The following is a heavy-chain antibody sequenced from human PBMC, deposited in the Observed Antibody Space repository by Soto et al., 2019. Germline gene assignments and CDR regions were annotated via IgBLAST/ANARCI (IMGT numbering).Heavy chain of an antibody. Sequence: PGESLKISCKGSGYSFTTYLISWVRQMPGKGLEWMGRIDPTDSDTYYSPSFQGHVTFSADKSISTVYLQWSSLKASDTAMYYCATHDAQVERRWFDPFGQGTLVTVSS. J-gene: IGHJ5*02. V-gene: IGHV5-10-1*01. CDR2: IDPTDSDT. CDR3: ATHDAQVERRWFDP. CDR1: GYSFTTYL. D-gene: IGHD1-26*01.